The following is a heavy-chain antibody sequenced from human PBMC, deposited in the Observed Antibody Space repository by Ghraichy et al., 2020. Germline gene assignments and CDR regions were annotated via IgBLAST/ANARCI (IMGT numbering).Heavy chain of an antibody. J-gene: IGHJ4*02. D-gene: IGHD4-23*01. CDR2: INPIFGTA. CDR1: GGTFSSYA. Sequence: SVKVSCKASGGTFSSYAISWVRQAPGQGLEWMGGINPIFGTANYAQKFQGRVTITADESTSTAYMELSSLRSEDTAVYYCARDKDYGGNSPFDYWGQGTLVTVSS. V-gene: IGHV1-69*13. CDR3: ARDKDYGGNSPFDY.